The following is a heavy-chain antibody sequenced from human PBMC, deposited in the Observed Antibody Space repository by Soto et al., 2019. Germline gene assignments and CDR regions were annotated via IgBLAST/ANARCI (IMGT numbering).Heavy chain of an antibody. V-gene: IGHV1-3*04. CDR3: ARGNQELDY. Sequence: ASVKVSCKTSGYTFTSYVIHWVRQAPGQRLEWMGWINTGNDNTIYSQKFQGRVIITRDTSASTAYLELSSLKSEETAVYYCARGNQELDYWGQGALVTVSS. CDR1: GYTFTSYV. D-gene: IGHD1-1*01. J-gene: IGHJ4*02. CDR2: INTGNDNT.